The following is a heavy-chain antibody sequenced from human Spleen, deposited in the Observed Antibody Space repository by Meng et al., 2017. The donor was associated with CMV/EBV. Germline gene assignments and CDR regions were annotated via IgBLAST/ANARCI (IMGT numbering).Heavy chain of an antibody. CDR3: ARGASFQH. CDR2: INHSGSA. V-gene: IGHV4-34*01. Sequence: TLSLTCAVYGGSFSGYYWSWIRQPPGKGLEWIGEINHSGSANYNPSLKSRVTISVDTSKNQFSLKLSSVTAADTAVYYCARGASFQHWGQGTLVTVSS. CDR1: GGSFSGYY. J-gene: IGHJ1*01.